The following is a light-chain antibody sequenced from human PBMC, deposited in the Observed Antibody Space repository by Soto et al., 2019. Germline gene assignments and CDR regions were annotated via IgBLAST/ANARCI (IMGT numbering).Light chain of an antibody. Sequence: DIQMTQSPSAMSASLGDRVTITCRASQGINNYLAWFQQKPGKVPERLIYAASSLESGVPSRFSGSGSGTELTLTISSLQPEDSATYYCLQHNTYPWTFGQGT. CDR2: AAS. V-gene: IGKV1-17*03. CDR1: QGINNY. J-gene: IGKJ1*01. CDR3: LQHNTYPWT.